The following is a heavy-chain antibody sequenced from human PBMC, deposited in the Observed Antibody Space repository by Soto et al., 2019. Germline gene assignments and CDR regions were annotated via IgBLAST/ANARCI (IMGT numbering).Heavy chain of an antibody. CDR3: ARDLEGPPFPYNWFDP. CDR1: GYNFTNHY. Sequence: QVQMVQSGAEVKKPGASVKVSCQASGYNFTNHYMHWVRQAPGHGLEWMGIINPNGGKTLYATTFQRRATTTRDPTKTTVYLKLTSLTSQDTAVYFCARDLEGPPFPYNWFDPWGQGTLVTVSS. CDR2: INPNGGKT. V-gene: IGHV1-46*01. J-gene: IGHJ5*02.